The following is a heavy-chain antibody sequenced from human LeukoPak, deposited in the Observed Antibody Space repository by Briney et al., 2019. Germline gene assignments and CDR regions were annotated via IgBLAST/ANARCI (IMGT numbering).Heavy chain of an antibody. Sequence: GASVKVSCKVSGYTLTELSMHWVRQAPGKGLEWMGGFDPEGGETIYAQKFQGRVTMTEDTSTDTDYMELSNLRSEDTAVYYCATGKTYYDFWSGYSNTHAEYFQHWGQGTLVTVSS. CDR3: ATGKTYYDFWSGYSNTHAEYFQH. CDR1: GYTLTELS. D-gene: IGHD3-3*01. CDR2: FDPEGGET. V-gene: IGHV1-24*01. J-gene: IGHJ1*01.